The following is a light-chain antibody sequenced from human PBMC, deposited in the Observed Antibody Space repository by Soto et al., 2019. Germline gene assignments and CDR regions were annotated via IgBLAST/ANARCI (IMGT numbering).Light chain of an antibody. CDR1: QSVSSN. CDR3: HQYNNWPQT. Sequence: EIVMTQSPATLSVSPGERATLSCRASQSVSSNLAWYQQKPGQAPRLLIYGASTRATGLPARFSGSGSGTEFTPTISSLQSEDFAVYYCHQYNNWPQTFGQGTKV. V-gene: IGKV3-15*01. CDR2: GAS. J-gene: IGKJ1*01.